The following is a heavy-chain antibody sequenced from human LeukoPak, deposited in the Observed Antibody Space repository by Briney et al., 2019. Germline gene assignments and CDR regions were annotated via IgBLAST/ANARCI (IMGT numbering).Heavy chain of an antibody. CDR2: LYYSGST. Sequence: SETLSLTCTVSGGSIRSSNYYWGWIRQPPGKGLERIGSLYYSGSTYCNPSLKSRVTKSVDTSKNQFSLKLSSVTAADTAVYYCARAPGGQLWLPKGIYYFDYWGQGTLVTVSS. CDR3: ARAPGGQLWLPKGIYYFDY. CDR1: GGSIRSSNYY. J-gene: IGHJ4*02. V-gene: IGHV4-39*01. D-gene: IGHD5-18*01.